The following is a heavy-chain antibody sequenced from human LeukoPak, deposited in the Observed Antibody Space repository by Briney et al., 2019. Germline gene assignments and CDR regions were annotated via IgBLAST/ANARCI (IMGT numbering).Heavy chain of an antibody. D-gene: IGHD6-19*01. CDR1: GYTFTSYG. V-gene: IGHV1-18*01. CDR3: ASGKIAVAGYRGVPFAFDY. CDR2: ISVYNGNT. Sequence: ASVKVSCKASGYTFTSYGISWVRQAPGQGLEWMGWISVYNGNTNYAQKLQGRVTMTTDTSTSTAYMELRSLRSDDTAVYYCASGKIAVAGYRGVPFAFDYWGQGTLVTVSS. J-gene: IGHJ4*02.